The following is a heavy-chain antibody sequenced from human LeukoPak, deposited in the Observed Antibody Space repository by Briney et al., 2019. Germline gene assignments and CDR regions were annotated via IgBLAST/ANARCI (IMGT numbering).Heavy chain of an antibody. J-gene: IGHJ6*03. CDR1: GYTFTSYG. CDR3: ARWGPSYDFWSGYSLAYYYYYMDV. V-gene: IGHV1-18*01. Sequence: ASVKVSCKASGYTFTSYGISWVRQAPGQGLEWMGWISAYNGNTNYAQKLQGRVTMTTDTSTSTAYMELRGLRSDDTAVYYCARWGPSYDFWSGYSLAYYYYYMDVWGKGTTVTVSS. D-gene: IGHD3-3*01. CDR2: ISAYNGNT.